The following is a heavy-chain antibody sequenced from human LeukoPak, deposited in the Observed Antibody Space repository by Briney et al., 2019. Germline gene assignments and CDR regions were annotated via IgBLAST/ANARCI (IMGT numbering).Heavy chain of an antibody. CDR2: ISYDGNDK. Sequence: GGSLRLSCTVSGFTFNTFAMHWVRQSPGKGLEWVALISYDGNDKYYRDSVKGRFTISRDISKNMVYLQMNSLRPEDTAVYYCARDPRDRIFGPLDYWGQGTLVTVSS. CDR3: ARDPRDRIFGPLDY. J-gene: IGHJ4*02. V-gene: IGHV3-30*04. CDR1: GFTFNTFA. D-gene: IGHD3/OR15-3a*01.